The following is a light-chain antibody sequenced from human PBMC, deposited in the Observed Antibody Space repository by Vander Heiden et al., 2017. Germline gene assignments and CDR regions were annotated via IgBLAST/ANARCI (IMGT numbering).Light chain of an antibody. CDR1: QDITNF. J-gene: IGKJ4*01. Sequence: IQMTQSPSSLSASVGDRVTITCQAIQDITNFLSWYQQTPGKAPRLLIYDASHLETGVPSRFSGRGSGTDFTFTIASLQPEDVGTYYCQQYDNLPLSFGGGTKVEIK. V-gene: IGKV1-33*01. CDR2: DAS. CDR3: QQYDNLPLS.